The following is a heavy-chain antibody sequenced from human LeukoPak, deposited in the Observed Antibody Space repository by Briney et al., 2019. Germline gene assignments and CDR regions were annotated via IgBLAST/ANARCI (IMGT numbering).Heavy chain of an antibody. Sequence: ASVKVSCKASGYTFTSYYMHWVRQAPGQGLEWMGIINPSGGSTSYAQKFQGRVTMTRDTSTSTVYMELSSLRSEDTAVYYCARAGGGSLQGNYGSGSYYNYWGQGTLVTVSS. J-gene: IGHJ4*02. V-gene: IGHV1-46*01. D-gene: IGHD3-10*01. CDR1: GYTFTSYY. CDR2: INPSGGST. CDR3: ARAGGGSLQGNYGSGSYYNY.